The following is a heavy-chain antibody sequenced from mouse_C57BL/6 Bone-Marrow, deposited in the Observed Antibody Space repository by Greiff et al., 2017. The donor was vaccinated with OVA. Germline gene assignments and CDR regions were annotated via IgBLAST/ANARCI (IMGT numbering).Heavy chain of an antibody. CDR1: GYTFTSYW. J-gene: IGHJ3*01. Sequence: QVQLKQSGAELAKPGASVKLSCKASGYTFTSYWMHWVKQRPGQGLEWIGYINPSSGYTKYNQKFKDKATLTAAKSSSTAYMQLSSLTYEDSAVYYCAISYYGSSQACFAYWGQGTLVTVSA. CDR3: AISYYGSSQACFAY. CDR2: INPSSGYT. V-gene: IGHV1-7*01. D-gene: IGHD1-1*01.